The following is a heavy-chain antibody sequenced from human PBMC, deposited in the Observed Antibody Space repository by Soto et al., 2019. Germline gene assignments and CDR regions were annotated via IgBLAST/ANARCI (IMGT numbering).Heavy chain of an antibody. CDR1: GFTFRSYG. CDR3: ARARQPCSGGSCYSDDYYYYYGMDV. J-gene: IGHJ6*02. Sequence: PGGSLRLSCAVSGFTFRSYGMHWVRQAPGKGLEWVAVIWYDGSNKYYADSVKGRFTISRDNSKNTLYLQMNSLRAEDTAVYYCARARQPCSGGSCYSDDYYYYYGMDVWGQGTTVTVSS. D-gene: IGHD2-15*01. V-gene: IGHV3-33*01. CDR2: IWYDGSNK.